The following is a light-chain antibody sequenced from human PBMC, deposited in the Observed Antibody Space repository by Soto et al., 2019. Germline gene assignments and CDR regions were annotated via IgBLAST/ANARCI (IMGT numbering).Light chain of an antibody. J-gene: IGLJ1*01. CDR3: SSYTSSNTLDV. Sequence: QSALTQPASVSGSPGQSITISCTGTSSDVGGYNYVSWYQQHPGKAPKLMIYDVSNRPSGVSNRFSGSKSGNTASLTISGLQAEDEGDYYCSSYTSSNTLDVFGTGTKLTVL. CDR1: SSDVGGYNY. V-gene: IGLV2-14*03. CDR2: DVS.